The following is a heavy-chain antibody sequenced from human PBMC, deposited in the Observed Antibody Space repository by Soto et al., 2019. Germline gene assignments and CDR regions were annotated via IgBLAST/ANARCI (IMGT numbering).Heavy chain of an antibody. CDR2: IATSGNT. CDR3: AREYGDWGYWYFDL. CDR1: GFTFSGYD. V-gene: IGHV3-13*01. J-gene: IGHJ2*01. D-gene: IGHD4-17*01. Sequence: DVQLVESGGGLEQRGGSLRLSCEASGFTFSGYDMHWVRQAAGERLEWVSAIATSGNTYYAGSVKGRFTISRENAKNSLYLQINNVRAGDTAVYYCAREYGDWGYWYFDLWGRGTLATVSS.